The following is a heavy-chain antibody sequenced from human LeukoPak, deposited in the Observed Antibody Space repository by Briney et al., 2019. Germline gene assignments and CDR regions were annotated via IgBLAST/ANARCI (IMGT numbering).Heavy chain of an antibody. CDR1: GGSNSSRSYY. CDR3: ARDRGTWNDDGFDY. J-gene: IGHJ4*02. V-gene: IGHV4-61*02. Sequence: SETLSLTCTVSGGSNSSRSYYWSWIRQPAGKGLEWIGRIYISGSTNYNPSLKSRVTMSVDTSKNQFSLKLSSVTAADTAVYYCARDRGTWNDDGFDYWGQGTLVTVSS. D-gene: IGHD1-1*01. CDR2: IYISGST.